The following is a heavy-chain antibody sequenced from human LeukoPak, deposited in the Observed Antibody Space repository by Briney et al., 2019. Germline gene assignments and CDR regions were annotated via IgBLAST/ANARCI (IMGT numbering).Heavy chain of an antibody. V-gene: IGHV1-8*01. CDR3: ARPPYYDFWSGYYRYYYHGMDV. J-gene: IGHJ6*02. CDR2: MNPNSGNT. Sequence: ASVKVSCKASGYTFTSYDINWVRQATGQGLEWMGWMNPNSGNTGYAQKFQGRVTMTRNTSISTAYMELSSLRSEDTAVYYCARPPYYDFWSGYYRYYYHGMDVWGQGTLVTVSS. CDR1: GYTFTSYD. D-gene: IGHD3-3*01.